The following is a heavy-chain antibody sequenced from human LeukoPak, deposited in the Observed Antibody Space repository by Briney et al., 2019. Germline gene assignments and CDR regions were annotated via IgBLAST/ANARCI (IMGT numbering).Heavy chain of an antibody. V-gene: IGHV3-7*04. CDR3: ARGQWVSQF. CDR2: IKRDGSEQ. J-gene: IGHJ4*02. D-gene: IGHD6-19*01. Sequence: GGSLRLSCTASGSTFSSYWMSWVRQAPGEGLEWLANIKRDGSEQYYVDSVKGRFTISRDNAKNSLYLQMNSLRVEDTAIYYCARGQWVSQFWGQGTLVTVSS. CDR1: GSTFSSYW.